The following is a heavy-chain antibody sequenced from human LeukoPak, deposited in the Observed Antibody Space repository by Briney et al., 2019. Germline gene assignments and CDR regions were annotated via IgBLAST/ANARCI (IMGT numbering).Heavy chain of an antibody. V-gene: IGHV3-23*01. D-gene: IGHD2-2*01. CDR3: AKGGTGYCSSTSCYLFGSYFDY. CDR2: ISGSGGST. Sequence: GGSLRLSCAASGFTFSSYAMSWVRQAPGKGLEWVSAISGSGGSTYYADSVKGRFTISRDNSKNTLYLQMNSLRAEDTAVYYCAKGGTGYCSSTSCYLFGSYFDYWGQGTLVTVSS. J-gene: IGHJ4*02. CDR1: GFTFSSYA.